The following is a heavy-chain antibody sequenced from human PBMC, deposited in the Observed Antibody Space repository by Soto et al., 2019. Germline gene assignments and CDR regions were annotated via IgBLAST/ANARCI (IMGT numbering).Heavy chain of an antibody. CDR1: GGSIISHY. CDR2: IYNSGST. J-gene: IGHJ5*02. Sequence: SATLSLTCTVSGGSIISHYLNWIRQPPGKGLEWIGYIYNSGSTYYNPSLKSRVTISVDTSKNQFSLKLSSVTAADTAVYYCARARWNIYNWFDPWGQGTLVTVSS. V-gene: IGHV4-59*08. D-gene: IGHD3-9*01. CDR3: ARARWNIYNWFDP.